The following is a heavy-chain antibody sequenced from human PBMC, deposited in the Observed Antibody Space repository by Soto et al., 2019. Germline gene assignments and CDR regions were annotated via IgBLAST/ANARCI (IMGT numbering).Heavy chain of an antibody. J-gene: IGHJ6*02. V-gene: IGHV4-59*01. CDR2: IYYSGST. CDR1: GGSISSYY. Sequence: SETLSLTCTVSGGSISSYYWSWIRQPPGKGLEWIGYIYYSGSTNYNPSLKSRVTISVDTSKNQFSLKLSSVTAADTAVYYCARGDSSSWYGTTYYYYGMDVWGQGTTVTVSS. CDR3: ARGDSSSWYGTTYYYYGMDV. D-gene: IGHD6-13*01.